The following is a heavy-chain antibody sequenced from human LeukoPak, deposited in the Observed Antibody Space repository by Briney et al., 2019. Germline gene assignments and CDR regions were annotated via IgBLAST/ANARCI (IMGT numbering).Heavy chain of an antibody. Sequence: SETLSLTCTVSGGSISSGDYYWSWIRQPPGKGLEWIGYINYSGSTYYNPSLKSRVTISVDTSKNQFSLKLSSVTAADTAVYYCAREDHSSGFDAFDIWGQGTMVTVSS. CDR2: INYSGST. J-gene: IGHJ3*02. D-gene: IGHD6-19*01. V-gene: IGHV4-30-4*01. CDR1: GGSISSGDYY. CDR3: AREDHSSGFDAFDI.